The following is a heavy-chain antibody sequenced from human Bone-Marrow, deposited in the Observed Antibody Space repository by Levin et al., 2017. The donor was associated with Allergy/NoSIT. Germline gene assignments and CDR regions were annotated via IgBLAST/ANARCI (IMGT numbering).Heavy chain of an antibody. D-gene: IGHD1-1*01. V-gene: IGHV3-30*03. CDR3: ARAAGNFRHDFDT. Sequence: GGSLRLSCVGSGFTFENHGIHWVRQAPGKGLEWVSVLSYDGTTEYYADSVKGRLTMSRDNSKNTVYLQIQSLRLDDTAVYYCARAAGNFRHDFDTWGQGTVVTVSS. J-gene: IGHJ4*01. CDR2: LSYDGTTE. CDR1: GFTFENHG.